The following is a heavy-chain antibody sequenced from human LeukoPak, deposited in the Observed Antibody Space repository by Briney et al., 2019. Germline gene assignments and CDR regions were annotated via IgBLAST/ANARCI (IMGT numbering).Heavy chain of an antibody. CDR3: ARGSTSWLVGSLEY. Sequence: SEALSLTCTVSGGSISHYYWSWIRQPAGKGLEWIGRIYTSGSTNYNPSLKSRVTMSVDTSKNQFPLKLSSVTAAETAVYYCARGSTSWLVGSLEYWGQGTLVTVSS. CDR2: IYTSGST. J-gene: IGHJ4*02. V-gene: IGHV4-4*07. D-gene: IGHD2-2*01. CDR1: GGSISHYY.